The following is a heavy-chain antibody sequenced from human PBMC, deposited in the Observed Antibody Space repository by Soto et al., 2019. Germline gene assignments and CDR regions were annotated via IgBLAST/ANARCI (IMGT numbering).Heavy chain of an antibody. D-gene: IGHD2-15*01. CDR2: TGSGTGPG. CDR1: GGSLSTNP. CDR3: ARRDSGGFYRFFEY. V-gene: IGHV1-69*06. J-gene: IGHJ4*02. Sequence: SVNVSCKASGGSLSTNPISWVRQAPGQGLEWMGGTGSGTGPGNHAQKFQGRLTVTADKSTSTVYMELTNLSSEDTAVYYCARRDSGGFYRFFEYWGKGTLVNVSS.